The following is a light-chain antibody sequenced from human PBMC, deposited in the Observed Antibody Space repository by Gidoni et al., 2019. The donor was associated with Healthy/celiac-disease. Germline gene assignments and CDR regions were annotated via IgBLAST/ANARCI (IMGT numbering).Light chain of an antibody. J-gene: IGKJ5*01. Sequence: DIQMTQSPSSLSASVGDRVTITCRASQSISSYLNWYQQKPGKAPKLLIYAASSLQSWVPSRFSGSGSGTDFTLTISSLQPEDCATYYCQQSYSTPRITFGQGTRLEIK. CDR1: QSISSY. CDR3: QQSYSTPRIT. CDR2: AAS. V-gene: IGKV1-39*01.